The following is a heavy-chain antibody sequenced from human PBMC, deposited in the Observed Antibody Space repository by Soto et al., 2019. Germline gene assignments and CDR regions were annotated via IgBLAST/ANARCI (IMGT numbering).Heavy chain of an antibody. Sequence: EVQLLESGGGLIQPGGSLRLSCAASGFIFSSYAMYWVRQAPGKRPEGVAGIGVNSGSVLYADSVKGRFTISRDNSKKTLSRQLSSRRDDDAAIYYCARKRHMGGYNGYFDSWGQGTRVTVSS. V-gene: IGHV3-23*01. CDR1: GFIFSSYA. J-gene: IGHJ4*02. CDR3: ARKRHMGGYNGYFDS. D-gene: IGHD1-26*01. CDR2: IGVNSGSV.